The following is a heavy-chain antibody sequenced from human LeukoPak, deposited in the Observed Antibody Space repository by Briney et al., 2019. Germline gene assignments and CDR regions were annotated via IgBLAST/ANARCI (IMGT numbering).Heavy chain of an antibody. CDR2: ISAYNGNT. J-gene: IGHJ6*03. D-gene: IGHD5-12*01. V-gene: IGHV1-18*01. CDR3: ARGYSGYDRKEGYYYYMDV. CDR1: GYTFTSYG. Sequence: GASVKVSCKASGYTFTSYGISWVRQAPGQGLEWMGWISAYNGNTNYAQKLQGRVTMTTDTSTSTAYMELRSLRSDDTAVYYCARGYSGYDRKEGYYYYMDVWGKGTTVTVSS.